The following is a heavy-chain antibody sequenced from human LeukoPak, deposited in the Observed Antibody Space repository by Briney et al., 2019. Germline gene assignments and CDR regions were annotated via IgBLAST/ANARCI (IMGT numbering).Heavy chain of an antibody. CDR1: GFTFDDYA. J-gene: IGHJ4*02. CDR3: AKDPCYYDSSGYLDY. D-gene: IGHD3-22*01. V-gene: IGHV3-43*02. Sequence: GGSLRLSCAASGFTFDDYAMHWVRQAPGKGLEWVSLISGDGGSTYYADSVKGRFTISRDNSKNSLYLQMNSLRTEDTALYYCAKDPCYYDSSGYLDYWGQGTLVTVSS. CDR2: ISGDGGST.